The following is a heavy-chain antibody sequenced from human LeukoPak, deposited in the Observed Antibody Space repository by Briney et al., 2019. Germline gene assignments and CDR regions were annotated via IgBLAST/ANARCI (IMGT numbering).Heavy chain of an antibody. J-gene: IGHJ4*02. CDR3: ARENY. Sequence: GGSLRLSCAASGFTFSTYSMNWVRQASGKGLEWVSYISSRSSTIYYADSVKGRFTISRDNAKNLLYLQMNSLRDEDTAVYYCARENYWGQGTLVTVSS. V-gene: IGHV3-48*02. CDR2: ISSRSSTI. CDR1: GFTFSTYS.